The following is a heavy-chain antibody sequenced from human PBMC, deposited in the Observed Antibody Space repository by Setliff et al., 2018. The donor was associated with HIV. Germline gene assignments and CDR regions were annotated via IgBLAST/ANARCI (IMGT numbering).Heavy chain of an antibody. Sequence: GESLTISCKGSGYSFTSYWIGWVRQMPGKGLEWMGIIYPGDSDTRYSPSFQGHVSISVDKSITTAYLQWSSLQASDTAIYYCARHPVAGTPYYFDSWGQGTLVTVSS. CDR3: ARHPVAGTPYYFDS. J-gene: IGHJ4*02. V-gene: IGHV5-51*01. CDR2: IYPGDSDT. CDR1: GYSFTSYW. D-gene: IGHD6-19*01.